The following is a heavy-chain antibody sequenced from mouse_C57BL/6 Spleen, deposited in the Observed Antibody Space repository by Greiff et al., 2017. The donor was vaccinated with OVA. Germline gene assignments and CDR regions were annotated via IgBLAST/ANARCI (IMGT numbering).Heavy chain of an antibody. D-gene: IGHD1-1*01. CDR2: ISYDGSN. V-gene: IGHV3-6*01. CDR1: GYSITSGYY. J-gene: IGHJ4*01. Sequence: EVQLQESGPGLVKPSQSLSLTCSVTGYSITSGYYWNWIRQFPGNKLEWMGYISYDGSNNYNPSLKNRISITRDTSKNQFFLKLNSVTTEDTATDYCAMYYGSRDYYAMDDWGQGTSVTVSS. CDR3: AMYYGSRDYYAMDD.